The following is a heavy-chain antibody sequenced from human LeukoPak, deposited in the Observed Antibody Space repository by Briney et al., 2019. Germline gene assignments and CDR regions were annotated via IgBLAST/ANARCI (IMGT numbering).Heavy chain of an antibody. J-gene: IGHJ4*02. Sequence: SETLSLTCTVSGGSISSSNWWSWVRQPPGKGLEWIGEIYHSGSTNYNPSLKSRVTISVDKSKNQFSLKLSSVTAADTAVYYCAVQYCSSTSCYSLGFDYWGQGTLVTVSS. CDR1: GGSISSSNW. CDR2: IYHSGST. V-gene: IGHV4-4*02. CDR3: AVQYCSSTSCYSLGFDY. D-gene: IGHD2-2*01.